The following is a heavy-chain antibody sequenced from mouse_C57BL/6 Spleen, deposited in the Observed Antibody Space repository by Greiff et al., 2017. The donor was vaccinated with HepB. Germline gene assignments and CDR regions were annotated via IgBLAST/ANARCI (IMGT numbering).Heavy chain of an antibody. CDR2: ISNLAYSI. Sequence: EVKLMESGGGLVQPGGSLKLSCAASGFTFSDYGMAWLRQAPRKGPEWVAFISNLAYSIYYADTVTGRFTISRENAKNTLYLEMSSLRSEDTAMYYCARQGGYYAMDDWGQGTSVTVSS. V-gene: IGHV5-15*01. D-gene: IGHD1-1*02. CDR1: GFTFSDYG. CDR3: ARQGGYYAMDD. J-gene: IGHJ4*01.